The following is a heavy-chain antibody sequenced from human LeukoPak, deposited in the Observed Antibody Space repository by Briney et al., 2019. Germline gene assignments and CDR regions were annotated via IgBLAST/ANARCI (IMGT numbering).Heavy chain of an antibody. CDR3: ARRGSSSWYLDY. Sequence: GRSLRLSCAASGFTFDDYALHWVRQAPGKGLEWVSGISWNSAGIGYADSVKGRFTISRDIAKYSLYLQMNSLRAEDTAFYYCARRGSSSWYLDYWGQGTLVTVSS. V-gene: IGHV3-9*01. D-gene: IGHD6-13*01. CDR1: GFTFDDYA. CDR2: ISWNSAGI. J-gene: IGHJ4*02.